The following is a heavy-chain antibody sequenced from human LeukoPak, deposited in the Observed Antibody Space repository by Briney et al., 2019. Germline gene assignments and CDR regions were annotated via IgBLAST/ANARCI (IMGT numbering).Heavy chain of an antibody. CDR1: GYSFSSYW. J-gene: IGHJ4*02. Sequence: GESLKISCKGSGYSFSSYWIGWVRQMPGKGLEWMGIIHPGDSDTRYSPSFQGQVTISAGKSISTAYLQWSSLKASDTAMYYCARQRLTTVPYYFDYWGQGTLVTVSA. D-gene: IGHD4-17*01. V-gene: IGHV5-51*01. CDR2: IHPGDSDT. CDR3: ARQRLTTVPYYFDY.